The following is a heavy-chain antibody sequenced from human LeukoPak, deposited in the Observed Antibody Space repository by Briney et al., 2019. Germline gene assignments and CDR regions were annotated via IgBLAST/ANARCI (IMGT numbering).Heavy chain of an antibody. CDR1: GFTFSSYS. D-gene: IGHD3-22*01. Sequence: GGSLRLSCAAPGFTFSSYSMNWVCQAPGKGLEWVAVIWYDGTNKYYADFVKGRFTISRDSSKNTLYLQMNSLRAEDTAVYYCARAAYDNSGYLTLWGQGTLVTVSS. J-gene: IGHJ4*02. V-gene: IGHV3-33*08. CDR2: IWYDGTNK. CDR3: ARAAYDNSGYLTL.